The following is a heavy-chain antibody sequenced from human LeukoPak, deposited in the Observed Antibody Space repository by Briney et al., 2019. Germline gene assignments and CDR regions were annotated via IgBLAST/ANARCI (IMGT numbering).Heavy chain of an antibody. Sequence: GGSLRLSCAASGFTLSSYAMSWVRQAPGRGLEWVSLISGNAGSTYYADSVKGRFTISRDITKNTLYLQMNSLRAEDTALYYCAKEGLPMSGFDPWGQGTLVTVSS. CDR2: ISGNAGST. V-gene: IGHV3-23*01. CDR1: GFTLSSYA. CDR3: AKEGLPMSGFDP. J-gene: IGHJ5*02. D-gene: IGHD5-12*01.